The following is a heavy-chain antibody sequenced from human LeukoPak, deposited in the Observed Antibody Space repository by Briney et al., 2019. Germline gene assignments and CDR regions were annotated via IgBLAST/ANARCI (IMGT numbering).Heavy chain of an antibody. D-gene: IGHD3-9*01. Sequence: ASVKVSCKVSGYTLTELSMHWVRQAPGKGLEWMGGLDPEDGETIYAQKFQGRVTMTEDTSTDTAYMELSSLRSEDTAVYYCATGQTGTGEFYFDYWGQGTLVTVSS. V-gene: IGHV1-24*01. J-gene: IGHJ4*02. CDR2: LDPEDGET. CDR1: GYTLTELS. CDR3: ATGQTGTGEFYFDY.